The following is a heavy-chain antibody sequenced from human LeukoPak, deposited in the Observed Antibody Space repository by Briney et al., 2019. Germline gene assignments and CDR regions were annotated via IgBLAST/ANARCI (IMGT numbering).Heavy chain of an antibody. CDR1: GGSISSRNYF. CDR2: SYYGGST. Sequence: SETLSVTCTVSGGSISSRNYFWGWIRQPPGKGLEWIGTSYYGGSTYYNPSLKSRVTISVDTSKNQFSLKLISVTAADTAVYYCAGLRMGVPVAGPTMYNLFDPWGQGTLVTVSS. CDR3: AGLRMGVPVAGPTMYNLFDP. D-gene: IGHD6-19*01. V-gene: IGHV4-39*01. J-gene: IGHJ5*02.